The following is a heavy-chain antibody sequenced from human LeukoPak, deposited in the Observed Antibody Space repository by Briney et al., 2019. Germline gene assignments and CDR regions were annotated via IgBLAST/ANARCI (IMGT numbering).Heavy chain of an antibody. CDR2: INDDGDIT. D-gene: IGHD3/OR15-3a*01. V-gene: IGHV3-23*01. CDR3: AREDLTVKRGFDP. Sequence: PGGSLRLSCAASGFTFSDFAMSWVRQAPGKGLEWVSTINDDGDITYYADSVKGRFTISRDNSKNTLFLQMNSLRGEDTALYYCAREDLTVKRGFDPWGQGTLVTVSS. J-gene: IGHJ5*02. CDR1: GFTFSDFA.